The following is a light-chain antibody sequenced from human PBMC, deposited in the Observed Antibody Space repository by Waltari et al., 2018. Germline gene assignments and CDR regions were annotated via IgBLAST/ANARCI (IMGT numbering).Light chain of an antibody. V-gene: IGLV1-44*01. CDR3: AAWDDSLNGYV. Sequence: QSVLTQPPSASGIPGQRVTISCSGSSSNIGSNTVNWYQQLPGTAPKLLIYSNNQRPSGVPDRFSGSNSGTSASLALSGLQSEDEADYYCAAWDDSLNGYVFGTGTKVTVL. CDR1: SSNIGSNT. J-gene: IGLJ1*01. CDR2: SNN.